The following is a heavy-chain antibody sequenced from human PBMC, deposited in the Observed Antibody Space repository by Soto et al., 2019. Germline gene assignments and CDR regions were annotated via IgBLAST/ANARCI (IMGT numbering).Heavy chain of an antibody. CDR3: ARDEGIRGFDS. J-gene: IGHJ4*02. CDR1: GYTFSNYG. V-gene: IGHV1-18*04. CDR2: ISGYNGLT. Sequence: QVQLVQSGDEVKKSGASVKVSCKASGYTFSNYGVSWVRQAPGQGLEWMGWISGYNGLTAYAQNVQGRVTMTIDTPTRTVLMELTSLRSNDTAVYYCARDEGIRGFDSWGQGTLVTVSS. D-gene: IGHD3-10*01.